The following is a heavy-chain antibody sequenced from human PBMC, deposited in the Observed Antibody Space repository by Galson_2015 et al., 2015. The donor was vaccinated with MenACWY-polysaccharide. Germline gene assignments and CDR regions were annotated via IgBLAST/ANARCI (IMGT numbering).Heavy chain of an antibody. V-gene: IGHV3-23*01. CDR2: SLDSGRGT. J-gene: IGHJ4*02. CDR1: GFTFGNHP. Sequence: SLRLSCAGSGFTFGNHPMNWVRQAPGKGLEWVSVSLDSGRGTYYADSVKGRFSISRDISKNTLYLQMNSLRVDDTAIYYCVKGLGYCPRASRYEDYWGQGTLVTVSS. D-gene: IGHD2-8*02. CDR3: VKGLGYCPRASRYEDY.